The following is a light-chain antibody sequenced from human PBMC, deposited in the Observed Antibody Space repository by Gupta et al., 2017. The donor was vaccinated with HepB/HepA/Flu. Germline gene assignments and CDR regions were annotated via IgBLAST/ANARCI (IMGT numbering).Light chain of an antibody. CDR1: QTVSIY. CDR2: TAS. V-gene: IGKV1-39*01. Sequence: DIQVTQSPSSLSASMGDRVTITCRASQTVSIYLNWYQQKPGKAPHLLIYTASSLQSGVPSRFSGSGSGTDFTLTISNLQPEDFATYYCQQTYSTPQTFGEGTKVEIK. CDR3: QQTYSTPQT. J-gene: IGKJ1*01.